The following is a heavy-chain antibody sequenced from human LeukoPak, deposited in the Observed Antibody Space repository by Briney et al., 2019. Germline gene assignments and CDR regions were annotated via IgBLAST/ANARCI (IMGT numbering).Heavy chain of an antibody. V-gene: IGHV4-39*01. CDR1: GGSISSSSYY. J-gene: IGHJ4*02. CDR3: ARHGRGYSYGKIDY. D-gene: IGHD5-18*01. CDR2: IYYSGST. Sequence: SETLSLTCTVSGGSISSSSYYWGWIRQPPGKGLEWIGSIYYSGSTYYNPSLKSRVTISVDTSKNQFSLKQSSVTAADTAVYYCARHGRGYSYGKIDYWGQETLVTVSS.